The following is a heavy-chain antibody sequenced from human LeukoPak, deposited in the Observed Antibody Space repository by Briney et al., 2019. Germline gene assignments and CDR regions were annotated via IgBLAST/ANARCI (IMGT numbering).Heavy chain of an antibody. CDR1: GFTFSSYE. Sequence: GGSLRLSCAASGFTFSSYEMNWVRQAPGKGLEWVSYISSGGSTIYYADSVKGRFTISRDNAKNSLYLQMNSLRAEDTAVYYCAREGVIRGIPFDYWGQGTLVTVSS. V-gene: IGHV3-48*03. D-gene: IGHD3-10*01. J-gene: IGHJ4*02. CDR2: ISSGGSTI. CDR3: AREGVIRGIPFDY.